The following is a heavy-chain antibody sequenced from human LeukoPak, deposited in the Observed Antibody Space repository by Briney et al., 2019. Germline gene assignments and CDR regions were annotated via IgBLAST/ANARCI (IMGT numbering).Heavy chain of an antibody. D-gene: IGHD3-10*01. Sequence: GGSLRLSCAASGFTFSSYGMHWVRQAPGKGLERVAVIWYDGSNKYYADSVKGRFTISRDNSKNTLYLQMDSLRAEDTAVHYCARGSGKGYYGMDVWGKGTTVTVSS. V-gene: IGHV3-33*01. J-gene: IGHJ6*04. CDR3: ARGSGKGYYGMDV. CDR2: IWYDGSNK. CDR1: GFTFSSYG.